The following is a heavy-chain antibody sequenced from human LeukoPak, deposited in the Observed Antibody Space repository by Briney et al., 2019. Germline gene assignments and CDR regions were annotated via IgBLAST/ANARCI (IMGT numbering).Heavy chain of an antibody. CDR2: IYYSGST. D-gene: IGHD6-19*01. CDR3: ARKGYSSGWYNWFDP. J-gene: IGHJ5*02. CDR1: GESFSGYY. Sequence: SETLSLTCAVYGESFSGYYWSWIRQPPGKGLEWIGSIYYSGSTYYNPSLKSRVTISVDTSKNQFSLKLSSVTAADTAVYYCARKGYSSGWYNWFDPWGQGTLVTVSS. V-gene: IGHV4-34*01.